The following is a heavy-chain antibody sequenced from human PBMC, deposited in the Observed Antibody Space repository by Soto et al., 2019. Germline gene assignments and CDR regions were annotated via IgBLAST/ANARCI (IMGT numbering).Heavy chain of an antibody. J-gene: IGHJ6*02. CDR2: ISWNSDNI. D-gene: IGHD3-10*01. V-gene: IGHV3-9*01. CDR3: ARDYYGSGSYYGRMDV. CDR1: GFTFDDYA. Sequence: EVQLVESGGGLVQPGRSLRLSCAASGFTFDDYAMHWVRQAPGKGLEWVSGISWNSDNIVYADSVKGRFTISRDNAKNTLYLQMNSLRAVDTAVYYCARDYYGSGSYYGRMDVWGQGTTVTVSS.